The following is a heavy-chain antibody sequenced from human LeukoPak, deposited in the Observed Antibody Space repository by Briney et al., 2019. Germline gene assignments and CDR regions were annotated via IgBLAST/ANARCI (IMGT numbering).Heavy chain of an antibody. J-gene: IGHJ4*02. D-gene: IGHD2-2*01. CDR2: ISRDSSYT. Sequence: GGSLRLSCGASGFTFSDYYMSWLRQGPGGGLEWLSYISRDSSYTKYADSGKGRFTISRDKDKNSLYVQMHSLIAQYTALYYCARDRVDCSTTGCYLWMLDFWGQGTLVTVSS. V-gene: IGHV3-11*05. CDR3: ARDRVDCSTTGCYLWMLDF. CDR1: GFTFSDYY.